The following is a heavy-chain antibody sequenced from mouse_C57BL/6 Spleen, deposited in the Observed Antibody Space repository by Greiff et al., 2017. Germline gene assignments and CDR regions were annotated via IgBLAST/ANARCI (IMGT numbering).Heavy chain of an antibody. D-gene: IGHD2-3*01. J-gene: IGHJ2*01. CDR1: GYAFSSYW. V-gene: IGHV1-80*01. CDR2: IYPGDGDT. Sequence: VQLQESGAELVKPGASVKISCKASGYAFSSYWMNWVKQRPGKGLEWIGQIYPGDGDTNYNGKFKGKATLTADKSSSTAYMQLSSLTSEDSAVYFCARSEGVTTRYYFDYWGQGTTLTVSS. CDR3: ARSEGVTTRYYFDY.